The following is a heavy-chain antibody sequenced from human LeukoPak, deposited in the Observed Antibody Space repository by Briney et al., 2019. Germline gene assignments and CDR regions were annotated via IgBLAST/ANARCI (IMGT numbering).Heavy chain of an antibody. Sequence: ASVKVSCKASGYTFTSYGISWVRQAPGQGLEWMGWINPNSGGTNYAQKFQGRVTMTRDTSISTAYMELSRLRSDDTAVYYCARDDSGFDYWGQGTLVTVSS. CDR2: INPNSGGT. D-gene: IGHD2-21*01. V-gene: IGHV1-2*02. CDR3: ARDDSGFDY. CDR1: GYTFTSYG. J-gene: IGHJ4*02.